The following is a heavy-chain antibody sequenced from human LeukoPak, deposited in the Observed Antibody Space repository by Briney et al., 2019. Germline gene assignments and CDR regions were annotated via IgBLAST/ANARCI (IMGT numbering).Heavy chain of an antibody. V-gene: IGHV4-39*07. CDR3: ARENYCTNGVCWAFDP. D-gene: IGHD2-8*01. Sequence: PSETLSLTCTASGDSISNSDYYWSWIRQPPGKGLEWLGNIYYTGSTSHNPSLKSRVTLSVDRLKNQFSLHVRSVTAADTAVYYCARENYCTNGVCWAFDPWGQGTLVTASS. J-gene: IGHJ5*02. CDR1: GDSISNSDYY. CDR2: IYYTGST.